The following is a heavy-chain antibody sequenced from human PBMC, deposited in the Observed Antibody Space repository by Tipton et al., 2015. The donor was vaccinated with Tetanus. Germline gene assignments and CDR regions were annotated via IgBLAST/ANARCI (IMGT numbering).Heavy chain of an antibody. CDR1: GASLRGGDYH. D-gene: IGHD1-14*01. CDR2: VYYSGST. CDR3: ARGTGDY. V-gene: IGHV4-61*08. Sequence: GLVKPSETLSLTCTVSGASLRGGDYHWSWIRQPPGKGLEWLAYVYYSGSTNYNPSLKSRVTISVDTSKNQFSLKLSSVTAADTAVYYCARGTGDYWGQGTLVTVSS. J-gene: IGHJ4*02.